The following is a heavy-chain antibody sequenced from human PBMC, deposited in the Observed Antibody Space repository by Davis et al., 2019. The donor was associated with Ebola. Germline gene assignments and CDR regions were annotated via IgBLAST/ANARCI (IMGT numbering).Heavy chain of an antibody. Sequence: GESLKISCAASGFTFSSYGMHWVRQAPGKGLEWVAFIRYDGSNKYYADSVKGRFTISRDNAKNSLYLQMNSLRAEDTAVYYCARDHVGYYGSGSQHNDYWGQGTLVTVSS. D-gene: IGHD3-10*01. V-gene: IGHV3-30*02. CDR2: IRYDGSNK. CDR3: ARDHVGYYGSGSQHNDY. J-gene: IGHJ4*02. CDR1: GFTFSSYG.